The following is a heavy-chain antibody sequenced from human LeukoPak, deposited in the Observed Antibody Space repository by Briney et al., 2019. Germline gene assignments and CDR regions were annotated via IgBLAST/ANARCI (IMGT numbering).Heavy chain of an antibody. CDR3: AKDATYSSSPD. CDR2: ISWNSGSI. CDR1: GFTFDDYA. Sequence: PGGSLRLSCAASGFTFDDYAMHWVRQAPGKGLEWVSVISWNSGSIGYADSVKGRFTISRDNAKNSLYLQMNSLRAEDTAVYYCAKDATYSSSPDWGQGTLVTVSS. V-gene: IGHV3-9*01. D-gene: IGHD6-6*01. J-gene: IGHJ4*02.